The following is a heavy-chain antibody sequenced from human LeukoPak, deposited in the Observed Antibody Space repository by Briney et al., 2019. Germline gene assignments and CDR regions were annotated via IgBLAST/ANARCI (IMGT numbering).Heavy chain of an antibody. J-gene: IGHJ6*02. D-gene: IGHD3-3*01. Sequence: SETLSLTCAVYGGSFSGYYWSWIRQPPGKGLEWIGEINHSGSTNYNPSLKSRVTISVDTSKNQFSLKLSSVTAADMAVYYCARGSHDFWSGYFLGPPYYYYGMDVWGQGTTVTVS. CDR3: ARGSHDFWSGYFLGPPYYYYGMDV. CDR2: INHSGST. CDR1: GGSFSGYY. V-gene: IGHV4-34*01.